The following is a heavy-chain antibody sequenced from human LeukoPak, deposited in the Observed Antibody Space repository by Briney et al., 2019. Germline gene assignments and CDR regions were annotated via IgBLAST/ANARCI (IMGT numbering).Heavy chain of an antibody. D-gene: IGHD3-10*01. CDR3: ARSFDNYYYYYMDV. Sequence: GGSLRLSCAASGFTFSSYSMNWVRQAPGKGLEWVSSITSSGRYIYYADSVKGRFTISRDNSENSLYLQMNSLRAEDTAVYYCARSFDNYYYYYMDVWGKGTTVTISS. J-gene: IGHJ6*03. CDR2: ITSSGRYI. CDR1: GFTFSSYS. V-gene: IGHV3-21*01.